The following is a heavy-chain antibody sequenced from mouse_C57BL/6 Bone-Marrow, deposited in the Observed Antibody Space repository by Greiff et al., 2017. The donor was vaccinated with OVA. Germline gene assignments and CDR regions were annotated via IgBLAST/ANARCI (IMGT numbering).Heavy chain of an antibody. V-gene: IGHV1-81*01. CDR2: IYPRSGNT. J-gene: IGHJ3*01. CDR1: GYTFTSYG. CDR3: ATNPYYYGSSPAWFAY. Sequence: VQLQQSGAELARPGASVKLSCKASGYTFTSYGISWVKQRTGQGLEWIGEIYPRSGNTYYNEKFKGKATLTADKSSSTAYMELRSLTSEDSAVYFCATNPYYYGSSPAWFAYWGQGTLVTVSA. D-gene: IGHD1-1*01.